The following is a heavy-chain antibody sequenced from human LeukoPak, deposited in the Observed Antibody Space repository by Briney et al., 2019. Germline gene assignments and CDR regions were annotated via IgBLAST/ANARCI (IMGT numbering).Heavy chain of an antibody. CDR1: GFTFDDYA. CDR2: ISSTSSYI. D-gene: IGHD3-10*01. V-gene: IGHV3-21*01. CDR3: ARDRHHRFGELFP. J-gene: IGHJ4*02. Sequence: GGSLRLSCAASGFTFDDYAMSWVRQAPGKGLEWVSSISSTSSYIYHADSVKGRFTISRDNAKNSLYLQMNSLRAEDTAVYYCARDRHHRFGELFPWGQGTRVTASS.